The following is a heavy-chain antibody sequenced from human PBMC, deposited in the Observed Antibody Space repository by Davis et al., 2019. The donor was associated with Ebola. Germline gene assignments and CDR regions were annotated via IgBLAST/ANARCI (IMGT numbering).Heavy chain of an antibody. D-gene: IGHD1-26*01. CDR3: TKDMGSYYSEYNFDYGMDV. J-gene: IGHJ6*02. V-gene: IGHV3-9*01. CDR1: GFTFEDYA. Sequence: SLKISCAASGFTFEDYAMHWVRQIPGKGLEWVSSITWNSGILGYADPVKGRFTISRDNAKKSLYLQMNSLRPDDTAFYYCTKDMGSYYSEYNFDYGMDVWGQGTTVTVPS. CDR2: ITWNSGIL.